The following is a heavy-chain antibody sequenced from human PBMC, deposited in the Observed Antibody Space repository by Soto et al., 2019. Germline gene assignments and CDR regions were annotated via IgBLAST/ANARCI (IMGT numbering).Heavy chain of an antibody. J-gene: IGHJ4*02. CDR1: GYTFTSYY. V-gene: IGHV1-46*01. CDR2: INPSGGST. D-gene: IGHD3-3*01. Sequence: ASVTVSCKASGYTFTSYYMHWVRQAPGQGLEWMGIINPSGGSTSYAQKFQGRVTMTRDTSTSTVYMELSSLRSEDTAVYYCARVSSRSGYYAFCDYWGQGTLGTVSA. CDR3: ARVSSRSGYYAFCDY.